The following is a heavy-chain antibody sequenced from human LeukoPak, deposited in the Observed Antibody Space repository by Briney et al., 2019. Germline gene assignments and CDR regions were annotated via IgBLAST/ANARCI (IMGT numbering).Heavy chain of an antibody. Sequence: GSLRLSCAASGFTFGSYWLSWVRQPPGKGLEWIGEIYHSGSTNYNPSLKSRVTISVDKSKNQFSLKLSSVTAADTAVYYCARFHGSGSYISPYAFDIWGQGTMVTVSS. D-gene: IGHD3-10*01. V-gene: IGHV4-4*02. J-gene: IGHJ3*02. CDR3: ARFHGSGSYISPYAFDI. CDR1: GFTFGSYW. CDR2: IYHSGST.